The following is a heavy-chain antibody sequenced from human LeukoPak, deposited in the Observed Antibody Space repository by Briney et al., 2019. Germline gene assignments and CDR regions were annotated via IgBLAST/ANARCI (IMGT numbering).Heavy chain of an antibody. CDR2: ISGSGGST. Sequence: GGSLRLSCAASGFTFSSYAMSWVSQAPGKGLEWVSAISGSGGSTYYADSVKGRFTISRDNSKNTLYLQMNSLRAEDTAVYYCAKLKTPPMVRGVKADAFDIWGQGTMVTVSS. CDR1: GFTFSSYA. J-gene: IGHJ3*02. D-gene: IGHD3-10*01. CDR3: AKLKTPPMVRGVKADAFDI. V-gene: IGHV3-23*01.